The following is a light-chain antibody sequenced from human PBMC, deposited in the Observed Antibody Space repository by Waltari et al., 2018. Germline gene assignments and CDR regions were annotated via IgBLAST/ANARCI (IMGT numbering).Light chain of an antibody. J-gene: IGKJ1*01. CDR2: ATS. CDR1: QTISSH. V-gene: IGKV1-39*01. CDR3: QQTYSTPRT. Sequence: DIQMTQSPSSLSASEGDRVTITCRASQTISSHLNWYQQKPGKAPKLLIYATSTLQSGVPSRFSGTASGTDFTLTISSLQPEDFASYCCQQTYSTPRTFGQGTKVEIK.